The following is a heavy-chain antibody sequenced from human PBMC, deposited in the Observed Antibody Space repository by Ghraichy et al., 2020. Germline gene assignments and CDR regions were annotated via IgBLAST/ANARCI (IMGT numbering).Heavy chain of an antibody. V-gene: IGHV4-39*01. CDR2: IYYSGST. J-gene: IGHJ1*01. CDR3: ARHGVVPATMRPWGDYFQY. CDR1: GGSISSSNYY. D-gene: IGHD2-2*01. Sequence: ETLSLTCTVSGGSISSSNYYWGWIRQPPGKGLEWIGSIYYSGSTYYKPSLKSRVTISVDTSKNQFSLKLSSLTAADAAVYYCARHGVVPATMRPWGDYFQYGGPGTLVTVSS.